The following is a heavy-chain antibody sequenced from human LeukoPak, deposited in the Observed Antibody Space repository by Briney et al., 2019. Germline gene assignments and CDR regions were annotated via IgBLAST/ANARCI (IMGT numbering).Heavy chain of an antibody. D-gene: IGHD1-26*01. V-gene: IGHV3-9*01. CDR2: ISWNSGSI. Sequence: GGSLRLSCAASGFTFDDYAMHWVRQAPGKGLEWVSGISWNSGSIGYADSVKGRFTISRDNAKNSLYLQMNSLRAEDTALYYCAKGPLSSSGSYQYYFDYWGQGTLVTVSS. CDR3: AKGPLSSSGSYQYYFDY. CDR1: GFTFDDYA. J-gene: IGHJ4*02.